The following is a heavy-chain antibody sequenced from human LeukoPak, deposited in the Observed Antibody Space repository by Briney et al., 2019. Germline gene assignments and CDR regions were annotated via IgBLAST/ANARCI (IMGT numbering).Heavy chain of an antibody. V-gene: IGHV4-34*01. J-gene: IGHJ4*02. CDR3: ARGYYDFWSGYSSYFDY. D-gene: IGHD3-3*01. CDR2: INHSGST. Sequence: SETLSLTCAVYGGSFSGYYWSWIRQPPGKGLEWIGEINHSGSTNYNPSLKSRVTISVDTSKNQFSLKLSSVTAADTAVYYCARGYYDFWSGYSSYFDYWGQGTLVTVS. CDR1: GGSFSGYY.